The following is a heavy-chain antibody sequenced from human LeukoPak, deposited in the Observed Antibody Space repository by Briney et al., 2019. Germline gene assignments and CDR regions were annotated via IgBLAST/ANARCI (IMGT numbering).Heavy chain of an antibody. Sequence: PSETLSLTCDVSGYSISSAYYWGWIRQPPGKGLEWIGSIYHTGTTYYNPSLKSRITISVDTSKNQFSLRLSSVTAADTAVYYCARGGLYWGQGTLVTVSS. CDR2: IYHTGTT. CDR3: ARGGLY. CDR1: GYSISSAYY. J-gene: IGHJ4*02. V-gene: IGHV4-38-2*01. D-gene: IGHD5-12*01.